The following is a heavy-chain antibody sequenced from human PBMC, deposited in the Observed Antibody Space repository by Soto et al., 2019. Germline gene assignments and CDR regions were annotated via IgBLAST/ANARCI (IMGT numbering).Heavy chain of an antibody. CDR1: GGSISTSCYY. D-gene: IGHD4-17*01. V-gene: IGHV4-39*01. J-gene: IGHJ6*02. Sequence: SETLSLTCTVSGGSISTSCYYWGWIRQPPGKGLEWIGSIYYSGSTYYNPSLKSRVTISVDTSKNQFSLKLSSVTAADTAVYYCARLGGADYYGMDVWGQGTTVT. CDR3: ARLGGADYYGMDV. CDR2: IYYSGST.